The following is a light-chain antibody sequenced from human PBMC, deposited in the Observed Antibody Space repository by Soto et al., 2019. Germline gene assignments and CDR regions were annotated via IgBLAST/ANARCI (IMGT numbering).Light chain of an antibody. CDR2: DAS. CDR3: QQRDNWPWT. Sequence: EIVLTQSPATLSLSPGVRATLSCRASQSVRSNLAWYQHKPGQAPRLLIYDASNRATGIPGRFSGSGSGTDFTLTISNLEPEDFADYYLQQRDNWPWTFGQGAKVEIK. J-gene: IGKJ1*01. CDR1: QSVRSN. V-gene: IGKV3-11*01.